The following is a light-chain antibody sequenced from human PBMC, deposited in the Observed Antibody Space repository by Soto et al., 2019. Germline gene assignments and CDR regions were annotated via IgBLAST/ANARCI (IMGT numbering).Light chain of an antibody. J-gene: IGKJ1*01. CDR3: QQYGSSLPWT. CDR1: QSVSSSY. Sequence: EIVLTQSPGTLSFSPGERATLSCRASQSVSSSYLAWYQQKPGQAPRLLIYGASSRATGIPDRFSGSGSGTDFPLTISRLEPEDFAVYYCQQYGSSLPWTFGQGTKVEIK. V-gene: IGKV3-20*01. CDR2: GAS.